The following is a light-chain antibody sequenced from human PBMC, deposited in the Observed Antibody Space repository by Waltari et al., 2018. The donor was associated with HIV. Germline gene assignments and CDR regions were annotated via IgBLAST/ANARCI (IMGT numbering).Light chain of an antibody. CDR2: EVI. J-gene: IGLJ2*01. Sequence: QSALTQPASVSGSPGQSITISCTGTSSDVGGYNYVSWYQQPPGKAPKLMIYEVINRPSGVSNRFSGSKSGNTASLTISGLQAEDEADYYCSSYTSSSRVVFGGGTKLTVL. CDR1: SSDVGGYNY. V-gene: IGLV2-14*01. CDR3: SSYTSSSRVV.